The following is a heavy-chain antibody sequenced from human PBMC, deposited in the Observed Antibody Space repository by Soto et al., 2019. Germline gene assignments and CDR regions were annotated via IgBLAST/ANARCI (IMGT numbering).Heavy chain of an antibody. J-gene: IGHJ3*02. Sequence: VASVKVSCKASGYTFTNYGISWVRQAPGQGLEWMGWISGYNGNTNYAQKFQVRVTMTTDTSTSTAYMEVRSLRSDDTAVYYCARKGFHVSPRPDDAFDIWGQGTMVTVSS. D-gene: IGHD3-10*01. CDR3: ARKGFHVSPRPDDAFDI. CDR1: GYTFTNYG. V-gene: IGHV1-18*04. CDR2: ISGYNGNT.